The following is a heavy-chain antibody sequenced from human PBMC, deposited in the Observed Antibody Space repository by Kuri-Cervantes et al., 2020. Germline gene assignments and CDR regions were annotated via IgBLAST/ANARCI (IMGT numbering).Heavy chain of an antibody. CDR3: ARAYYDYVWGSYRPYYFDY. J-gene: IGHJ4*02. D-gene: IGHD3-16*02. CDR2: INPNSGGT. V-gene: IGHV1-2*02. Sequence: ASVKVSCKASGYTFTSYDINWVRQATGQGLEWMGWINPNSGGTNYAQKFQGRVTMTRDTSISTAYMELSRLRSDDTAVYYCARAYYDYVWGSYRPYYFDYWGQGTLVTVSS. CDR1: GYTFTSYD.